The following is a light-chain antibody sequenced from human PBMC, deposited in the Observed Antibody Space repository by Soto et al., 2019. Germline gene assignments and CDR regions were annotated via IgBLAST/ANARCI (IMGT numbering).Light chain of an antibody. Sequence: EIVLTPSPGILSLSLGERATLSCRASQSITSDYLAWYQQKPGQAPRLLIYGASTRATGIPDRFSGRGSGTDFTLTISRLEPEDLAVYYCQQHGRSPWTFGRGTKVEIK. CDR1: QSITSDY. CDR3: QQHGRSPWT. CDR2: GAS. V-gene: IGKV3-20*01. J-gene: IGKJ1*01.